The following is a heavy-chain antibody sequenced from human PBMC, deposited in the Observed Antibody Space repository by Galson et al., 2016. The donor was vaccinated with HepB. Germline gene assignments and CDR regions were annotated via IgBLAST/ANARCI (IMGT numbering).Heavy chain of an antibody. CDR1: GFTFSGYN. J-gene: IGHJ6*02. CDR2: ISGSGTNT. V-gene: IGHV3-23*01. CDR3: ARDRAMYNWNKAYYYYGMDV. D-gene: IGHD1-1*01. Sequence: SLRLSCAASGFTFSGYNLNWVRQAPGKGLEWVSAISGSGTNTYYADSVKGRFTISRDPSNTVYLQMSSLRAEDTALYYCARDRAMYNWNKAYYYYGMDVWGQGTTVTVSS.